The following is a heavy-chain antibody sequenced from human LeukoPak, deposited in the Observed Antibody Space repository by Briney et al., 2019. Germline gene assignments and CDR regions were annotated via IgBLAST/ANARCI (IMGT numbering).Heavy chain of an antibody. V-gene: IGHV4-61*01. CDR3: ARGSPVADV. D-gene: IGHD6-19*01. J-gene: IGHJ4*02. Sequence: SETLSLTCTVSGGSISSGSYYWSWIRQPPGKGLEWIGYIYYSGSTNYNPSLKSRVTISVDTSKNQFSLKLSSVTAADTAVYYCARGSPVADVWGQGTLVTVSS. CDR2: IYYSGST. CDR1: GGSISSGSYY.